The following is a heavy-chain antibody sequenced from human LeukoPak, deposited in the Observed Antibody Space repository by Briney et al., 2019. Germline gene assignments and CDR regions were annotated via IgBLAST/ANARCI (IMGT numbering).Heavy chain of an antibody. D-gene: IGHD2-2*01. V-gene: IGHV3-30*18. J-gene: IGHJ4*02. Sequence: GGSLRLSCAASGFTFSSYAMSWVRQAPGKGLEWVAVISYDGSNIYSADSVKGRFTISRDNSKNTLYLQMNSLRAEDTAVYYCAKADCSSTSCFSLDYWGQGTLVTVSS. CDR2: ISYDGSNI. CDR1: GFTFSSYA. CDR3: AKADCSSTSCFSLDY.